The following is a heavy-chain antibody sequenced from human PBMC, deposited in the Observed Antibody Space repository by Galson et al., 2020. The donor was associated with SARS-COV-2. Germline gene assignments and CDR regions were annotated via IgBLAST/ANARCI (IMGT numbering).Heavy chain of an antibody. Sequence: SETLSLTCAVSGGSFSGYSWTWIRQAPGEGLEWIGEINFDGDPNYSPSPRSRVTLSVDTSKNQFSLKLRSLSAADTAVYFWTRGRQGVVPCAVRGWGPFCAYYYMDVWGKGTSVTVSS. J-gene: IGHJ6*03. CDR1: GGSFSGYS. V-gene: IGHV4-34*01. D-gene: IGHD2-2*01. CDR3: TRGRQGVVPCAVRGWGPFCAYYYMDV. CDR2: INFDGDP.